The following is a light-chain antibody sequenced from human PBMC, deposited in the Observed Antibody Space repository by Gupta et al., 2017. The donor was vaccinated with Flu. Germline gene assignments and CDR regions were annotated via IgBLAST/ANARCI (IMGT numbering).Light chain of an antibody. J-gene: IGKJ4*01. CDR1: HDIKTW. CDR3: QQYEAFPPT. Sequence: PSSLSASGGDTVTITCRASHDIKTWLAWYQRQPGKAPKALIFAASTLVRGVPSRFSGSGSGTVFTLTINALQPEDFATYFCQQYEAFPPTFGGGTQVE. V-gene: IGKV1D-16*01. CDR2: AAS.